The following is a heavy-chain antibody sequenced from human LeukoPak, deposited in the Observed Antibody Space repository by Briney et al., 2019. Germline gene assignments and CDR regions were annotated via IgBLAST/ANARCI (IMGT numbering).Heavy chain of an antibody. V-gene: IGHV1-8*02. D-gene: IGHD5-18*01. Sequence: GSSVKVSCKASGGTFSSYAISWVRQATGQGLEWMGWMNPNSGNTGYAHKFQGRVTMTRNTSISTAYMELSSLRSEDTAVYYCARGRYSYGREGWFDPWGQGTLVTVSS. CDR3: ARGRYSYGREGWFDP. J-gene: IGHJ5*02. CDR1: GGTFSSYA. CDR2: MNPNSGNT.